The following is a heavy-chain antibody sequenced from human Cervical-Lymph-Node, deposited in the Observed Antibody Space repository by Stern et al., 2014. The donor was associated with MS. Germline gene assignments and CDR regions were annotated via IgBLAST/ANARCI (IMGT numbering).Heavy chain of an antibody. CDR3: AKDRGMIVVVTYSLDS. J-gene: IGHJ4*02. D-gene: IGHD3-22*01. Sequence: VHLVESGGGVVQPGRSLRLSCVASGFSFSSYGMHWVRQAPGKGLEWVEVISYDGSNAYYADAVKGRFTISRDNSKNTLYLQLNSLRPEDTAVYYCAKDRGMIVVVTYSLDSWGQGTLVTVSS. V-gene: IGHV3-30*18. CDR2: ISYDGSNA. CDR1: GFSFSSYG.